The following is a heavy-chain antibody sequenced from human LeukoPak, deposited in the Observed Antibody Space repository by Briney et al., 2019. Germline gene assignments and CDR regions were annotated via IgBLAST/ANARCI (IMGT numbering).Heavy chain of an antibody. D-gene: IGHD6-13*01. CDR2: MNQDGSVK. CDR1: GFTFNAYW. V-gene: IGHV3-7*01. CDR3: ARGTIAAPGTDY. J-gene: IGHJ4*02. Sequence: GRSLRLSCAASGFTFNAYWMDWVRQAPGKGLEWVANMNQDGSVKHHADSVRGRFTISRDNAESSLYLQMNSLRAEDTAVYYCARGTIAAPGTDYWGQGVLVTVSS.